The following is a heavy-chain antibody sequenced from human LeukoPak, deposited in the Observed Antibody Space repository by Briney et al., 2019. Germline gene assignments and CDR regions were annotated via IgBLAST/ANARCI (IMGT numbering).Heavy chain of an antibody. V-gene: IGHV1-18*01. J-gene: IGHJ6*02. CDR3: ARDSRNDILPNLYYYYYGMDV. Sequence: ASVKVSCKASGYTFSSCGVTWVRQAPGQGLEWMGWISAYNGNTNYAQNLQGRVTMTTDTSTSTAYMELRSLRSDDTAVYYCARDSRNDILPNLYYYYYGMDVWGQGTTVTVSS. CDR1: GYTFSSCG. CDR2: ISAYNGNT. D-gene: IGHD3-9*01.